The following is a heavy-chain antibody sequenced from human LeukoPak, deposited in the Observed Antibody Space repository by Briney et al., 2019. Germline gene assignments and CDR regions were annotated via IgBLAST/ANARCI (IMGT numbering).Heavy chain of an antibody. D-gene: IGHD3-3*01. CDR3: AGLPNYDFWSGYYLA. CDR2: IYTSGST. J-gene: IGHJ5*02. Sequence: SETLSLTCTVSGGSISSGSYYWSWIRQPAGKGLEWIGRIYTSGSTNYNPSLKSRVPISVDTSKNQFSLKLSSVTAADTAVYYCAGLPNYDFWSGYYLAWGQGTLVTVSS. CDR1: GGSISSGSYY. V-gene: IGHV4-61*02.